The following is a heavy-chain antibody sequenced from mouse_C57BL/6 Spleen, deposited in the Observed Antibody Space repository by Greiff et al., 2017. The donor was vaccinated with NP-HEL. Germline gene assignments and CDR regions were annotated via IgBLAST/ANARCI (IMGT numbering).Heavy chain of an antibody. D-gene: IGHD1-1*01. CDR1: GYTFTSYW. J-gene: IGHJ2*01. CDR2: IHPSDSDT. CDR3: AIPLYYYGSNY. Sequence: QVQLKQPGAELVKPGASVKVSCKASGYTFTSYWMHWVKQRPGQGLEWIGRIHPSDSDTNYNQKFKGKATLTVDKSSSTAYMQLSSLTSEDSAVYYCAIPLYYYGSNYWGQGTTLTVAS. V-gene: IGHV1-74*01.